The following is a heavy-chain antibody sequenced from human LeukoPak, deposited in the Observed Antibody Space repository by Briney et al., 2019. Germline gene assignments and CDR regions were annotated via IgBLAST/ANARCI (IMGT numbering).Heavy chain of an antibody. CDR1: RFTFSSYS. Sequence: GGSLRLSCAASRFTFSSYSMNWVRQAPGKGLEWVSSISSSGSYMYYADSVKGRFTISRDNAKNSLYLQMNSLRAEDTAVYYCARESEYSSGPPFDYWGQGTLVTVSS. CDR2: ISSSGSYM. J-gene: IGHJ4*02. CDR3: ARESEYSSGPPFDY. V-gene: IGHV3-21*01. D-gene: IGHD6-25*01.